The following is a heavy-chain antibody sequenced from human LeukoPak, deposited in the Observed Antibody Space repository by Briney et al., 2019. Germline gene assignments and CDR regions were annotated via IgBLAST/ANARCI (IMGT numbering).Heavy chain of an antibody. V-gene: IGHV4-59*01. D-gene: IGHD1-26*01. Sequence: SETLSLTCTVSGGSISSYYWSWIRQPPGKGLEWIGYIYYSGSTNYNPSLKSRVTISVDTSKNQFSLKLSSVTAADTAVYYCARDQRVGFDLWGRGTLVTVSS. CDR3: ARDQRVGFDL. J-gene: IGHJ2*01. CDR1: GGSISSYY. CDR2: IYYSGST.